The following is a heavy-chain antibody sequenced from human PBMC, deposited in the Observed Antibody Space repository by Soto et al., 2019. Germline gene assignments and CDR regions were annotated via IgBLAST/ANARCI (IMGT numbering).Heavy chain of an antibody. CDR2: AYYRSKWFD. CDR1: GDSVSSDSAA. D-gene: IGHD2-15*01. Sequence: TSETLSLTCAISGDSVSSDSAAWNWIRQSPSRGLEWLGRAYYRSKWFDDYAVSVKSRITITPDTSRNQLSLQLNSVTPEDTAVYYCARVRYCRGGSCYYGMDVWGQGTTVTV. V-gene: IGHV6-1*01. CDR3: ARVRYCRGGSCYYGMDV. J-gene: IGHJ6*02.